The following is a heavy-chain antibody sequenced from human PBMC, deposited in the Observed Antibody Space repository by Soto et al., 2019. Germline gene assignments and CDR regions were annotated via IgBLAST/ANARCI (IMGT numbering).Heavy chain of an antibody. V-gene: IGHV3-7*03. D-gene: IGHD6-6*01. J-gene: IGHJ6*02. CDR1: GFTFSSYW. CDR2: IKQDGSEK. Sequence: GSLRLSCAASGFTFSSYWMSWVRQAPGKGLEWVANIKQDGSEKYYVDSVKGRFTISRDNAKNSLYLQMNSLRAEDTAVYYCARGLGQYSSSPGGMDVWGQGTTVTVSS. CDR3: ARGLGQYSSSPGGMDV.